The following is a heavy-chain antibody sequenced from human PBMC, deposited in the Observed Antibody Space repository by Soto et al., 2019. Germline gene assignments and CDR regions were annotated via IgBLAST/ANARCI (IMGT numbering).Heavy chain of an antibody. V-gene: IGHV3-33*01. CDR2: IWYDGSNK. CDR1: GFTFSTYG. J-gene: IGHJ4*02. Sequence: GGSLRLSCAASGFTFSTYGMHWVRQAPGKGLEWVAVIWYDGSNKYYADSVKGRFTISRDNSKNTLYLQMNSLRAEDTAVYYCARSLSIIMVRGALTGSDYRGKGTLVTGS. D-gene: IGHD3-10*01. CDR3: ARSLSIIMVRGALTGSDY.